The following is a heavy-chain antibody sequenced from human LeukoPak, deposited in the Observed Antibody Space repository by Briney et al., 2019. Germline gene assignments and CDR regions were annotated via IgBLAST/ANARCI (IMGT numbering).Heavy chain of an antibody. J-gene: IGHJ4*02. Sequence: RASVKVSCKASGGTFSSYAISWVRQAPGQGLEWMGGIIPIFGTANYAQKFQGRVTITADKSTSTAYMELSSLRSEDTAVYYCARPVRYYYDSSGYSLDYWGQGTLVTVSS. CDR3: ARPVRYYYDSSGYSLDY. CDR2: IIPIFGTA. V-gene: IGHV1-69*06. CDR1: GGTFSSYA. D-gene: IGHD3-22*01.